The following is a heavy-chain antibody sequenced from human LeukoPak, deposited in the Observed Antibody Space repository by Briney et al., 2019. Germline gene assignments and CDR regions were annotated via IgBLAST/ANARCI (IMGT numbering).Heavy chain of an antibody. D-gene: IGHD2-15*01. CDR2: ISTSSSYI. CDR1: GFTFSSYS. V-gene: IGHV3-21*01. J-gene: IGHJ4*02. CDR3: AREEKDIVVVVAAGAVGI. Sequence: GGSLRLSCAASGFTFSSYSMNWVRQAPGKGLEWVSCISTSSSYIYYADSVKGRFIISRDNAKNSLFLQMSSLRAGDTAVYYCAREEKDIVVVVAAGAVGIWGQGTLVTVSS.